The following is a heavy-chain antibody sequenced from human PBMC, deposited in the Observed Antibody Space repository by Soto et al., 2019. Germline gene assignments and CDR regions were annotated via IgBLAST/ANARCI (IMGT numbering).Heavy chain of an antibody. CDR3: ARDPWAADY. CDR1: VFTVSTKY. Sequence: PGGSLRLSCAASVFTVSTKYLSWVRQAPGKGLEWVSVIYSGGSTFYADSVRGRFTISRDNSKNTVNPQMNSLRAEDTAVYYCARDPWAADYWGQGTLVTVSS. D-gene: IGHD3-16*01. V-gene: IGHV3-66*01. J-gene: IGHJ4*02. CDR2: IYSGGST.